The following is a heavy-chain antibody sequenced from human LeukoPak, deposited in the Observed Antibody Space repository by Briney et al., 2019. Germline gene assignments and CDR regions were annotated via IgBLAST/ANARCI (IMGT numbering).Heavy chain of an antibody. V-gene: IGHV4-59*01. D-gene: IGHD2-2*01. CDR1: GGSISSYY. CDR3: ARGGYCSSTSCYPPADY. CDR2: IYYSGST. J-gene: IGHJ4*02. Sequence: PSETLSLTCTVSGGSISSYYWSWIRQPPGKGLEWIGYIYYSGSTNYNPSLKSRVTISVDTSKNQFSLKLSSVTAADTAVYYCARGGYCSSTSCYPPADYWGQGTLVTVSS.